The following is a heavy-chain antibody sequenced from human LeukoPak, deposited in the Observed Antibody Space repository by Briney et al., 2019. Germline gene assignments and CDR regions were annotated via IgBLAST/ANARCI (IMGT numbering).Heavy chain of an antibody. CDR2: IYTSGST. J-gene: IGHJ4*02. D-gene: IGHD3-22*01. V-gene: IGHV4-61*02. CDR1: GGSISSGDYY. Sequence: PSETLSLTCTVSGGSISSGDYYWSWIRQPAGKGLEWIVRIYTSGSTNYNPSLKSRVTMSVDTSKNQFSLKLGSVTAADTAVYYCARGYYDSSGYYGSWVYWGQGTLVTVSS. CDR3: ARGYYDSSGYYGSWVY.